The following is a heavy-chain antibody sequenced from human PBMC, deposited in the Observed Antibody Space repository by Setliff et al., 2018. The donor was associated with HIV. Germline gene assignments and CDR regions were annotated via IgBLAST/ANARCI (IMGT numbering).Heavy chain of an antibody. V-gene: IGHV4-59*08. Sequence: ASETLSLTCTVSGGSISSYYWSWIRQRPGKGLEWIGYIYYSGSTNYNPSLKSRVTISADTSKNQLSLNLSSVTAADTAVYCCARAAYSGTYLWEPATDLWGRGTLVTVSS. CDR3: ARAAYSGTYLWEPATDL. CDR2: IYYSGST. D-gene: IGHD1-26*01. J-gene: IGHJ2*01. CDR1: GGSISSYY.